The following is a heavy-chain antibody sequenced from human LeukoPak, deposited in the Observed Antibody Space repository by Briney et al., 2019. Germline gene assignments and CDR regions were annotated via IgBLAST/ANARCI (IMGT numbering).Heavy chain of an antibody. V-gene: IGHV3-30*03. CDR2: ISYDGSNK. D-gene: IGHD3-16*01. J-gene: IGHJ3*02. Sequence: PGGSLRLSCAASGFTFSSYGMHWVRQAPGKGLEWVAVISYDGSNKYYADSVKGRFTISRDNAKNSLYLQMNSLSAEDTAGYYCARELGESQGKAFDIWGQETMVTVSS. CDR1: GFTFSSYG. CDR3: ARELGESQGKAFDI.